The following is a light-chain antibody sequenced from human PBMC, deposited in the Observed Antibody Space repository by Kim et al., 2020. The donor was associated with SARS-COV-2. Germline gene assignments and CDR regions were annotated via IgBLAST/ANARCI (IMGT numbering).Light chain of an antibody. Sequence: SASVGDRVTITCRASESISNWLAWYQQKPGRPPRLLIYLASSLESGVPSRFSGSGSGTEFSLTITSLQPDDFATYYCQHYSRFPYTFGQGTRVEI. CDR3: QHYSRFPYT. V-gene: IGKV1-5*03. CDR1: ESISNW. J-gene: IGKJ2*01. CDR2: LAS.